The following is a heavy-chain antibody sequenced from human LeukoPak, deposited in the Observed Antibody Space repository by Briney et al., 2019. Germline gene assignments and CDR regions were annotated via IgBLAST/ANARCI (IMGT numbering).Heavy chain of an antibody. J-gene: IGHJ5*02. CDR2: IYTSGST. V-gene: IGHV4-61*02. D-gene: IGHD5-24*01. CDR1: GGSISSGSYY. CDR3: AKEMATIMGNWFDP. Sequence: SETLSLTCTVSGGSISSGSYYWSWIRQPGGKGLEWIGRIYTSGSTNYNPSLKSRVTISVDTSKNQFTLKLSSVTAADTAVYYCAKEMATIMGNWFDPWGQGTLVTVSS.